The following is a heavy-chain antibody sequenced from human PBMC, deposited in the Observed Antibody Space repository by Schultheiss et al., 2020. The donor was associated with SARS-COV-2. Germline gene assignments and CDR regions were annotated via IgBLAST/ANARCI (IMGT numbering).Heavy chain of an antibody. CDR1: GFTFSSYD. CDR3: ARNYDSSGYHYPFDY. J-gene: IGHJ4*02. V-gene: IGHV3-48*03. CDR2: ITRSGLDI. D-gene: IGHD3-22*01. Sequence: GGSLRLSCAASGFTFSSYDMNWVRQAPGKGLEWVSDITRSGLDIHYADSVRGRFTVSRDISKNTVYLQMNSLRDDDTAVYYCARNYDSSGYHYPFDYWGQGTLVTVSS.